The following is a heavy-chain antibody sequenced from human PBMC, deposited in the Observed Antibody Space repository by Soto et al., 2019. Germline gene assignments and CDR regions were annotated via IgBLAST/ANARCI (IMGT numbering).Heavy chain of an antibody. J-gene: IGHJ6*02. Sequence: PGGSLRLSCAASGVTFSSYSMNWVRRAPGKGVEWVSSISSSSSYIYYADSVKGRFTISRDNAKNSLYLQMNSLRAEDTAVYYCPRDTVPAGEWLSYYDGMDVWGQGTTVTVSS. V-gene: IGHV3-21*01. CDR1: GVTFSSYS. D-gene: IGHD3-3*01. CDR3: PRDTVPAGEWLSYYDGMDV. CDR2: ISSSSSYI.